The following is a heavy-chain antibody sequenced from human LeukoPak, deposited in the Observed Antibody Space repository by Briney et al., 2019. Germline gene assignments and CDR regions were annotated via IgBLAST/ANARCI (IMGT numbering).Heavy chain of an antibody. D-gene: IGHD3-10*01. CDR1: GGAFSSYA. J-gene: IGHJ6*04. V-gene: IGHV1-69*05. CDR3: ARGNPWFGESGAPVDV. Sequence: GASVKVSCKASGGAFSSYAISWVRQAPGQGLEWMGGIIPIFGTANYAQKFQGRVTITTDESTSTAYMELSSLRSEDTAVYYCARGNPWFGESGAPVDVWGKGTTVTVSS. CDR2: IIPIFGTA.